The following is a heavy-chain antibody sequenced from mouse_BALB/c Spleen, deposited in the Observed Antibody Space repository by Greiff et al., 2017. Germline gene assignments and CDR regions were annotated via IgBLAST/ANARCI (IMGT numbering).Heavy chain of an antibody. Sequence: EVKLMESGGGLVQPGGSRKLSCAASGFTFSSFGMHWVRQAPEKGLEWVAYISSGSSTIYYADTVKGRFTISRDNPKNTLFLQMTSLRSEDTAMNYCARDYEGFAYWGQGTLVTVSA. V-gene: IGHV5-17*02. D-gene: IGHD1-1*01. CDR2: ISSGSSTI. CDR3: ARDYEGFAY. J-gene: IGHJ3*01. CDR1: GFTFSSFG.